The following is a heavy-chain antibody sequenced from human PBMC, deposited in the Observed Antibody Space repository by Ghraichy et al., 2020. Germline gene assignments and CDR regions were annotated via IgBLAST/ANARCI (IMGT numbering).Heavy chain of an antibody. D-gene: IGHD1-26*01. J-gene: IGHJ4*02. V-gene: IGHV3-23*01. CDR2: ISGSGVST. CDR1: GFTFSSYV. CDR3: AKTRGSYYFDY. Sequence: GGSLRLSCAASGFTFSSYVMSWVRQAPGKGLEWVSAISGSGVSTYYADSVKGRFTISRDNSKNTLYLQMNSLRAEDTAVYYCAKTRGSYYFDYWGQGTLVTVSS.